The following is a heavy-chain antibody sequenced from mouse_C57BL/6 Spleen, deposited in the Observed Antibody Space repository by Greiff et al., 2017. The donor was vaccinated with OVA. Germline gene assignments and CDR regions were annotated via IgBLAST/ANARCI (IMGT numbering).Heavy chain of an antibody. CDR3: ARPYYYGSSYWYFDV. J-gene: IGHJ1*03. Sequence: EVKLMESGPELVKPGASVKISCKASGYTFTDYYMNWVKQSHGKSLEWIGDINPNNGGTSYNQKFKGKATLTVDKSSSTAYMELRSLTSEDSAVYYCARPYYYGSSYWYFDVWGTGTTVTVSS. CDR2: INPNNGGT. D-gene: IGHD1-1*01. V-gene: IGHV1-26*01. CDR1: GYTFTDYY.